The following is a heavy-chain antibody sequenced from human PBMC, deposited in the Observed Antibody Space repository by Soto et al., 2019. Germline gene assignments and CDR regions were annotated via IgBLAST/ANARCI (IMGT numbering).Heavy chain of an antibody. CDR1: GFTFSSYA. CDR3: VKTYDSSGYYPNLFDY. CDR2: ISSNGGSA. D-gene: IGHD3-22*01. Sequence: GVLRLSCSASGFTFSSYAMHWVRQAPGKGLEYVSAISSNGGSAYYADSVKGRFTISRDNSKNTLYLQMSSLRAEDTAVYYCVKTYDSSGYYPNLFDYWGQGTLVTVSS. J-gene: IGHJ4*02. V-gene: IGHV3-64D*06.